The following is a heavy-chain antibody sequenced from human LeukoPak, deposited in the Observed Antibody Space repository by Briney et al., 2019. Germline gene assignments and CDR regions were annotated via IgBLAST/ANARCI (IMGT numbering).Heavy chain of an antibody. Sequence: GGSLRLSCAASGFTFSTYGMSWVRQAPGKGLEWVSAISGGGGSTYYADSVKGRFTISGDNSKNTLYLQMNSLRAEDTAVYYCARDRSTDFWSGYYTNYFDYWGQGTLVTVSS. V-gene: IGHV3-23*01. J-gene: IGHJ4*02. CDR2: ISGGGGST. CDR1: GFTFSTYG. CDR3: ARDRSTDFWSGYYTNYFDY. D-gene: IGHD3-3*01.